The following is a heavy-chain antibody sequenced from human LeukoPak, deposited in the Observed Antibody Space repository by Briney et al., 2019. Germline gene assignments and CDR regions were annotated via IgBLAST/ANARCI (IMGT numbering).Heavy chain of an antibody. D-gene: IGHD6-13*01. CDR1: GFTFSSYA. V-gene: IGHV3-30*01. CDR2: ISYDGSNK. Sequence: GGSLRLSCAASGFTFSSYAMHWVRQAPGKGLEWVAVISYDGSNKYYADSVKGRFTISRDNSKNTLYLQMNSLRAEDTAVYYCARAPQQLVLYYYYYYYMDVWGKGTTVTVSS. J-gene: IGHJ6*03. CDR3: ARAPQQLVLYYYYYYYMDV.